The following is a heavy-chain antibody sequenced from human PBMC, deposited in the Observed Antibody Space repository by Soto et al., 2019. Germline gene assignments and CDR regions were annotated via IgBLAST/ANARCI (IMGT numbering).Heavy chain of an antibody. Sequence: PSETLSLTCTVSGGSINSYYWSWIRQPPGKGLEWIGYIYYSGSTNYNPSLKSRVTISVDTSKNQFSLKLSSVTAADTAVYYCARASPYSSSERIAAAVPPYYYMDVWGKGTTVTVSS. CDR3: ARASPYSSSERIAAAVPPYYYMDV. D-gene: IGHD6-13*01. V-gene: IGHV4-59*01. CDR2: IYYSGST. CDR1: GGSINSYY. J-gene: IGHJ6*03.